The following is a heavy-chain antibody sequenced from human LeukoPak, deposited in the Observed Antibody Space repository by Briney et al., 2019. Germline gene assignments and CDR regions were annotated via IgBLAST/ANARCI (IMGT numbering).Heavy chain of an antibody. CDR1: GGSISSGDYY. V-gene: IGHV4-30-4*08. Sequence: SETLSLTCTVSGGSISSGDYYWSWIRQPPGKGLEWIGYIYYSGSTYYNPSLKSRVTISVDTSKNQFSLKLSSVTAADTAVYYCARAKERWLQSEEHDAFDIWGQGTMVTVSS. D-gene: IGHD5-24*01. J-gene: IGHJ3*02. CDR2: IYYSGST. CDR3: ARAKERWLQSEEHDAFDI.